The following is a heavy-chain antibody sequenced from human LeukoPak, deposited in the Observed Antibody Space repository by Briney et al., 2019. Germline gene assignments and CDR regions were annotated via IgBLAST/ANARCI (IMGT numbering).Heavy chain of an antibody. D-gene: IGHD3-22*01. CDR3: AREGYYDSSGYYGVDY. V-gene: IGHV3-48*03. CDR2: ISSSGSTI. Sequence: GGSLRLSCAASEFIFSSYEMNWVRQAPGKGLEWVSFISSSGSTIYYADSVKGRFTISRDNAKNSLFLQMNSLRAEDTAVYYCAREGYYDSSGYYGVDYWGQGTLVTVSS. J-gene: IGHJ4*02. CDR1: EFIFSSYE.